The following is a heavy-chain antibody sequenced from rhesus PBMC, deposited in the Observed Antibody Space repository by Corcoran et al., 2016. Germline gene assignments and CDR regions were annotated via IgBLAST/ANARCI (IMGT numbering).Heavy chain of an antibody. V-gene: IGHV4-76*01. Sequence: QVQLQESGPGVVKPSETLSLTCAVSGGSISSGYDWSWIRQPPGKGLEWIGYIYGSSGSPNYNPSRKNRVTISKDTSKNQFSLKLSAVTAADTAVYYCARPHSSGWADAFDFWGQGLRVTVSS. CDR1: GGSISSGYD. CDR3: ARPHSSGWADAFDF. D-gene: IGHD6-31*01. CDR2: IYGSSGSP. J-gene: IGHJ3*01.